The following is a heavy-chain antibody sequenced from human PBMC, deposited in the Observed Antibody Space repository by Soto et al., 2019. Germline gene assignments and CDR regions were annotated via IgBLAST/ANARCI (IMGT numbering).Heavy chain of an antibody. CDR1: GFTVSSNY. D-gene: IGHD3-16*02. V-gene: IGHV3-66*01. J-gene: IGHJ4*02. CDR2: IYSGGST. Sequence: GGSLRLSCAASGFTVSSNYMSWVRQAPGKGLEWVSVIYSGGSTYYADSVKGRFTISRDNSKNTLYLQMNSLRAEDTAVYYCARGNYDYIWGSYRLNYFDYWGQGTLVNVS. CDR3: ARGNYDYIWGSYRLNYFDY.